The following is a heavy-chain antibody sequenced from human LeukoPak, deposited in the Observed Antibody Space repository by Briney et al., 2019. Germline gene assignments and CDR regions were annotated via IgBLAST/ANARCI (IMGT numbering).Heavy chain of an antibody. V-gene: IGHV4-31*03. CDR3: ARVGTYYYDSSGYYYPDY. Sequence: SETLSLTCTVSGGSISSGGYYRSWIRQHPGKGLEWIGYIYYSGSTYYNPSLESRVTISVDTSKNQFSLKLSSVTAADTAVYYCARVGTYYYDSSGYYYPDYWGQGTLVTVSS. D-gene: IGHD3-22*01. CDR1: GGSISSGGYY. CDR2: IYYSGST. J-gene: IGHJ4*02.